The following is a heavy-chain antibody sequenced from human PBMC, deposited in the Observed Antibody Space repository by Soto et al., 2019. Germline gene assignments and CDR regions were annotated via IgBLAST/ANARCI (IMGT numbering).Heavy chain of an antibody. CDR1: GYTFTSYY. D-gene: IGHD2-21*02. V-gene: IGHV1-46*01. Sequence: ASVKVSCKASGYTFTSYYMHWVRQAPGQGLEWMGIINPSGGSTSYAQKFQGRVTMTRDTSTSTVYMELSSLRSEDTAVYYCARDPPSRGDYFIGSYYYGMDVWGQGTTVTVSS. J-gene: IGHJ6*02. CDR3: ARDPPSRGDYFIGSYYYGMDV. CDR2: INPSGGST.